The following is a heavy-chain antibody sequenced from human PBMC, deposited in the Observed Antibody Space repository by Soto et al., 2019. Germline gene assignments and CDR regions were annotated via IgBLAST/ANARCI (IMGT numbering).Heavy chain of an antibody. V-gene: IGHV1-2*04. CDR2: INPNSGGT. D-gene: IGHD3-3*01. CDR1: GYTFTGYY. J-gene: IGHJ6*02. CDR3: ARGKEYYDFWSGYRSDGMDV. Sequence: AVKDSCKASGYTFTGYYMHWVRQAPGQGLEGMGWINPNSGGTNYAQKFQGWVTMTRDTSISTAYMELSSLRSEDTAVYYCARGKEYYDFWSGYRSDGMDVWGQGPTVTV.